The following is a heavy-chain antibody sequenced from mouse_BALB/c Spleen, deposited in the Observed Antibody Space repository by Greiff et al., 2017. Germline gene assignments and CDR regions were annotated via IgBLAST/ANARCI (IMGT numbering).Heavy chain of an antibody. CDR3: AREDWDDAMDY. V-gene: IGHV7-1*02. D-gene: IGHD4-1*01. Sequence: EVKLMESGGGLVQPGGSLRLSCATSGFTFSDFYMEWVRQPPGKRLEWIAASRNKANDYTTEYSASVKGRFIVSRDTSQSILYLQMNALRAEDTAIYYCAREDWDDAMDYWGQGTSVTVSS. CDR2: SRNKANDYTT. J-gene: IGHJ4*01. CDR1: GFTFSDFY.